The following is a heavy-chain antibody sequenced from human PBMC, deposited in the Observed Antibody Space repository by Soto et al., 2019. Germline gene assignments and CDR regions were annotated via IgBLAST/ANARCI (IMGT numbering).Heavy chain of an antibody. CDR3: AQAHISGWQNFQY. V-gene: IGHV4-59*01. CDR2: IYYSGNT. J-gene: IGHJ4*02. CDR1: GGSISSYS. D-gene: IGHD6-19*01. Sequence: PAETLSLTCTVSGGSISSYSWSWIRQPPGKGLEWIGDIYYSGNTNNPAVTSQGTVSMDTSRNQISLKLSSVTDAVKDVYYCAQAHISGWQNFQYWGPGTLGTVSS.